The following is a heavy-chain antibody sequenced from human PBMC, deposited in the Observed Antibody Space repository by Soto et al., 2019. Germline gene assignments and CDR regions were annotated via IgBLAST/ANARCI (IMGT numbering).Heavy chain of an antibody. CDR1: GGSISSYY. CDR2: ISYSGST. J-gene: IGHJ5*02. V-gene: IGHV4-59*01. Sequence: SETLSLTCTVSGGSISSYYWNWIRQPPGKGLEWIGYISYSGSTNYNPSLKSRVTMSVDTSKNQFSLKLSSVTAADTAVYYCARQDCSGGNCYSWFDPWGQGTLVTVSS. D-gene: IGHD2-15*01. CDR3: ARQDCSGGNCYSWFDP.